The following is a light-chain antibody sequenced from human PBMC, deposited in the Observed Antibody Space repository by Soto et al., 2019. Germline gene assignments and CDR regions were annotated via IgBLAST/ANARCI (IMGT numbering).Light chain of an antibody. J-gene: IGKJ1*01. Sequence: EIVMTQSPATLSVSPGERATLSCRASQSVSSNLAWYQQKPGQAPRLLIYGASTRATGIPARFSGSGSGTEFTLXIXSXQSEDFAIYFCQQYNNWPPDRTFGQGTKVEIK. CDR1: QSVSSN. CDR3: QQYNNWPPDRT. V-gene: IGKV3-15*01. CDR2: GAS.